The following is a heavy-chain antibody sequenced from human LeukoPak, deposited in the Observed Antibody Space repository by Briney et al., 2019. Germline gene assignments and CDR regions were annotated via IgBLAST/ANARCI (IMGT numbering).Heavy chain of an antibody. CDR2: ISGSGGST. Sequence: PGGSLRLSCAASGFTFSSYAMSWVRQAPGKGVEWVSAISGSGGSTYYADSVKGRFTISRDNSKNTLYLQMNSLRAEDTAVYYCAKESWADYVGSGFDYWGQGTLVTVSS. J-gene: IGHJ4*02. D-gene: IGHD4-17*01. CDR1: GFTFSSYA. V-gene: IGHV3-23*01. CDR3: AKESWADYVGSGFDY.